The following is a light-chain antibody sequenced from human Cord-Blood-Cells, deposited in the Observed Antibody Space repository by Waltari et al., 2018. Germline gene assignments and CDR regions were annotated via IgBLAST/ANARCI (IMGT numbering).Light chain of an antibody. CDR2: DAS. J-gene: IGKJ3*01. CDR1: QDISNY. Sequence: DTQMTQSPSSLSASVGDRVTITCQASQDISNYLNWYQQKPGKAPKLLIYDASNLETGVPSRFIGSGSGTDFTFTISSLQPEDIATYYCQQYDNLPFTFGPGTKVDIK. V-gene: IGKV1-33*01. CDR3: QQYDNLPFT.